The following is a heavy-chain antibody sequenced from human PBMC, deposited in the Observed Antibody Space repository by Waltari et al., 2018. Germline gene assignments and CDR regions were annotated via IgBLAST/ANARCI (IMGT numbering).Heavy chain of an antibody. J-gene: IGHJ4*02. CDR3: ARDWGWSQFDY. V-gene: IGHV3-7*01. CDR1: GFSFSCSW. CDR2: IKEDGSQK. D-gene: IGHD3-16*01. Sequence: EVQLVESGGGLVQSGGSLRLSCVASGFSFSCSWMPWVRQAPGKGLEWVTNIKEDGSQKNYVDSVKGRFTISRDNAQRSLYLQMNSLRAEDTAVYYCARDWGWSQFDYWGQGALVTVSS.